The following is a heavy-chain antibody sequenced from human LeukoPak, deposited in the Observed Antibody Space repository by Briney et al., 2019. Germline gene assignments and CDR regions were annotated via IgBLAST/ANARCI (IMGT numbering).Heavy chain of an antibody. CDR1: GYTFNHYA. D-gene: IGHD6-13*01. CDR2: INAGNGDT. Sequence: ASVKVSCKASGYTFNHYAIHWVRQVPGQRLEWMGWINAGNGDTKYSQNFEGRVTITRDTSATTAYMELNSLRSEDTAVYYCARISSSWSSCDYWGQGTLVTVSS. V-gene: IGHV1-3*01. CDR3: ARISSSWSSCDY. J-gene: IGHJ4*02.